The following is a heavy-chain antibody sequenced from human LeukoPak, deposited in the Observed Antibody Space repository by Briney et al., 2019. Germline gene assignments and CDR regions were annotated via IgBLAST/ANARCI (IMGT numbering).Heavy chain of an antibody. D-gene: IGHD6-6*01. J-gene: IGHJ6*03. Sequence: GGSLRLSCTTSGFTFGYYPIGWVRQSPGKGLEWVGFIRSKAYGGTTEYAGSVKGRFTISRDDSRATAYLQMNSLRTEDTAVYYCTRGIAGRPPFYYYYMDVWGKGTTVTVSS. CDR1: GFTFGYYP. CDR3: TRGIAGRPPFYYYYMDV. V-gene: IGHV3-49*02. CDR2: IRSKAYGGTT.